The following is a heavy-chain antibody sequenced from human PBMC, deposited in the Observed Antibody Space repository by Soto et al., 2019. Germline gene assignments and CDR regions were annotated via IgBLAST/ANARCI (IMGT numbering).Heavy chain of an antibody. Sequence: GASVKVSCKASGYTFTSYGISWVRQAPGQGPEWMGWISAYNGNTNYAQKLQGRVTMTTDTSTSTAYMELRSLRSDDTAVYYCARSLGLVDIMGCIFDYWGQGTLVTVSS. CDR1: GYTFTSYG. V-gene: IGHV1-18*01. CDR3: ARSLGLVDIMGCIFDY. J-gene: IGHJ4*02. CDR2: ISAYNGNT. D-gene: IGHD5-12*01.